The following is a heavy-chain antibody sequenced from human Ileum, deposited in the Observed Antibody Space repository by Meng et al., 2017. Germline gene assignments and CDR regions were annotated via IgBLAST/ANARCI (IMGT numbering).Heavy chain of an antibody. J-gene: IGHJ4*02. CDR2: IRRKTDATTT. Sequence: EVQLVESGGGLVKPGGSLRLSCAASGFTFSNAWPSWVRQAPGKGLEWIARIRRKTDATTTDYVAPVKGRFTISRDDSENTLFLQMNSLKTEDTAVYYCTAEDPQYYFDYWGQGTLVTVSS. CDR3: TAEDPQYYFDY. V-gene: IGHV3-15*01. CDR1: GFTFSNAW.